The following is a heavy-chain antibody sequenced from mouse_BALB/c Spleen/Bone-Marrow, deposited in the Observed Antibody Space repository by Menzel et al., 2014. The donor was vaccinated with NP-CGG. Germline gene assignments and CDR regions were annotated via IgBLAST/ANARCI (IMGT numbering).Heavy chain of an antibody. CDR1: GFTFSSYT. J-gene: IGHJ4*01. D-gene: IGHD1-1*01. V-gene: IGHV5-6-4*01. Sequence: EVKLMESGGGLVKPGGSLKLSCAASGFTFSSYTMSWVRQTPEKRLEWVATISSGGSYTYYPDSVKGRFTISRDNAKNTLFLQMSSLKSEDTAMYYCTRDPVYYGSSYAMDYWGQGTSVTVTS. CDR3: TRDPVYYGSSYAMDY. CDR2: ISSGGSYT.